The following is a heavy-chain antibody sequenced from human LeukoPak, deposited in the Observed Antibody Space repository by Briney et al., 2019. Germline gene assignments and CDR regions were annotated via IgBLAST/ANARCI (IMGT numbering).Heavy chain of an antibody. Sequence: SETLSLTCAVYGGSSSGYYWSWIRQSPGKGLEWIGEVNHSGSTNYNPSLKSRVTISVDTSKNQFSLKLSSVTAADTAVYYCAREDYSYPTSGPFDPWGQGTLVTVSS. J-gene: IGHJ5*02. CDR1: GGSSSGYY. D-gene: IGHD4-11*01. V-gene: IGHV4-34*01. CDR2: VNHSGST. CDR3: AREDYSYPTSGPFDP.